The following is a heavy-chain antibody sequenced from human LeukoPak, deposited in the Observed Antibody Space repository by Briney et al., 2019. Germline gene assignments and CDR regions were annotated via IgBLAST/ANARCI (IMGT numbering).Heavy chain of an antibody. D-gene: IGHD2-2*01. V-gene: IGHV3-7*01. CDR1: GFTFSSYW. Sequence: GGSLRLSCAASGFTFSSYWMTWVRQAPEKGLEWVANMKQDGSETYYVDSVKGRFTISRDNAKNSLYLQMNSLRDEDTAVYYCARDLGQDCSSTSCSSYGMDVWGQGTTVTVSS. CDR3: ARDLGQDCSSTSCSSYGMDV. CDR2: MKQDGSET. J-gene: IGHJ6*02.